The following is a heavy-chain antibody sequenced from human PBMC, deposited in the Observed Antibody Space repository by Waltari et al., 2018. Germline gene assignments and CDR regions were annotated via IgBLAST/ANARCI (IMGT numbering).Heavy chain of an antibody. CDR2: INNDETTT. V-gene: IGHV3-74*01. CDR3: ARDRLFDRADYHPMFDY. D-gene: IGHD3-16*01. J-gene: IGHJ4*02. Sequence: EVQLVESGGGLVQLGGSLRPSCAASGFTFSRHWMHWVRQAPGEGLVRVSRINNDETTTNAVDSVKGRFTISRDNAKNTLFLQMNGLRAEDTAVYYCARDRLFDRADYHPMFDYWGRGTLVTVSS. CDR1: GFTFSRHW.